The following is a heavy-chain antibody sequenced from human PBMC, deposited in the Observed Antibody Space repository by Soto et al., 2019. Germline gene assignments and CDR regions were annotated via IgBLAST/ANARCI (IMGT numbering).Heavy chain of an antibody. CDR2: IYYSGST. D-gene: IGHD3-9*01. CDR3: ARGDDILTGYYRVYFDY. V-gene: IGHV4-59*01. Sequence: SETLSLTCTVSGGSISSYYWSWIRQPPGKGLEWIGYIYYSGSTNYNPSLKSRVTISVDTSKNQFSLKLSSVTAADTAMYYCARGDDILTGYYRVYFDYWGQGTLVTVSS. CDR1: GGSISSYY. J-gene: IGHJ4*02.